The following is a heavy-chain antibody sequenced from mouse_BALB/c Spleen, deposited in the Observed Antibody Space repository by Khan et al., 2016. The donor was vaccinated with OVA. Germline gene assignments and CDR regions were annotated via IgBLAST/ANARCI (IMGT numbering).Heavy chain of an antibody. Sequence: LQLQVSGPGPVAPSQSLSITCTVSGFSLTCYGVHWVRQPPGKGLEFLGVIWVCGSTNYNSDLMSRLSISKLNSKSQVFLTMNNLHTDDTAMYYCARLEDIWGQGTTLTVSS. J-gene: IGHJ2*01. CDR2: IWVCGST. CDR3: ARLEDI. V-gene: IGHV2-9*02. CDR1: GFSLTCYG.